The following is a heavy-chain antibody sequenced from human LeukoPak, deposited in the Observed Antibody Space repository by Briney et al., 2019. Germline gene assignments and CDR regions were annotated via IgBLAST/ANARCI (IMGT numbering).Heavy chain of an antibody. CDR1: GYTFTGYY. Sequence: GASVKVSCKASGYTFTGYYMHWVRQAPGQGLEWMGWINPNSGGTNYAQKFQGRVTMTRDTSISTAYMELSRLRSDDTAVYYCARGKWFVPAAPDYWGQGTLVTVSS. CDR3: ARGKWFVPAAPDY. CDR2: INPNSGGT. J-gene: IGHJ4*02. V-gene: IGHV1-2*02. D-gene: IGHD2-2*01.